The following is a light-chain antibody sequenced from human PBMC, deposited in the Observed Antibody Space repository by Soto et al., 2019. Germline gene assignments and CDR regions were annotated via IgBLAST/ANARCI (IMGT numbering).Light chain of an antibody. CDR1: SSDVGGYNY. Sequence: QSAPTQPASVSGSPGQSITISCTGTSSDVGGYNYVSWYQQHPGKAPKLMIYDVSNRPSGVSNRFSGSKSGNTASLTISGLQAEDEADYYCSSYTSSSTFGVFGGATKLPVL. CDR3: SSYTSSSTFGV. V-gene: IGLV2-14*01. J-gene: IGLJ2*01. CDR2: DVS.